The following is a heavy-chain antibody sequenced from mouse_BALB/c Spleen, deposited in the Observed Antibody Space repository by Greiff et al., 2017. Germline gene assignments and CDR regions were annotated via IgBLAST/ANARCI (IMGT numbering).Heavy chain of an antibody. CDR1: GFTFSSYG. J-gene: IGHJ3*01. CDR3: ARDRGVYYDYDGAWFAY. V-gene: IGHV5-6-3*01. CDR2: INSNGGST. Sequence: DVMLVESGGGLVQPGGSLKLSCAASGFTFSSYGMSWVRQTPDKRLELVATINSNGGSTYYPDSVKGRFTISRDNAKNTLYLQMSSLKSEDTAMYYCARDRGVYYDYDGAWFAYWGQGTLVTVSA. D-gene: IGHD2-4*01.